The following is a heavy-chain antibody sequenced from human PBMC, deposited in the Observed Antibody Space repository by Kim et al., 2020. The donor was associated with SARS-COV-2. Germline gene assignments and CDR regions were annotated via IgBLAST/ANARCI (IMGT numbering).Heavy chain of an antibody. CDR2: INHSGST. CDR1: GGSFSGYY. D-gene: IGHD6-6*01. V-gene: IGHV4-34*01. Sequence: SETLSLTCAVYGGSFSGYYWSWIRQPPGKGLEWIGEINHSGSTNYNPSLKSRVTISVDTSKNQFSLKLSSVTAADTAVYYCARRWQLVSGQPNSYNWFDPWGQGTLVTVSS. CDR3: ARRWQLVSGQPNSYNWFDP. J-gene: IGHJ5*02.